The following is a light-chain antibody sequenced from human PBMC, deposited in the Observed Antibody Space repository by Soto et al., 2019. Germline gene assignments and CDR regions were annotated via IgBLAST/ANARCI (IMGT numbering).Light chain of an antibody. J-gene: IGLJ1*01. CDR1: SSDVGGYNY. Sequence: QSVLTQPRSVSGSPGQSVTISCTGSSSDVGGYNYVSWYQQHPGKAPKLMIYDVSKRPSGVPDRFSGSKSGNTASLTISGLLAEDEADYYCCSYADRYTVFGTGTKVTVL. CDR2: DVS. V-gene: IGLV2-11*01. CDR3: CSYADRYTV.